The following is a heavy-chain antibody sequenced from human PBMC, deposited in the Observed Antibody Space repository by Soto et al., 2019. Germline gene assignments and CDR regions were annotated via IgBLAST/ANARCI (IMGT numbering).Heavy chain of an antibody. CDR2: IYYSGST. Sequence: SETLSLTCTVSGGSVSSGSYYWSWIRQPPGKGLEWIGYIYYSGSTNYNPSLKSRVTISVDTSKNQFSLKLSSVTAADTAVYYCARVNDGDYYDSSGYNSINFDYWGQGTLVTVSS. J-gene: IGHJ4*02. CDR1: GGSVSSGSYY. CDR3: ARVNDGDYYDSSGYNSINFDY. V-gene: IGHV4-61*01. D-gene: IGHD3-22*01.